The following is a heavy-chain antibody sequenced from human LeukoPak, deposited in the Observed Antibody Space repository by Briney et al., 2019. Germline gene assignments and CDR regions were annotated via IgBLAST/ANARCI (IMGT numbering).Heavy chain of an antibody. CDR2: IIPILGIA. D-gene: IGHD7-27*01. Sequence: GASVKVSCKASGGTFSSYTISWVRQAPGQGLEWMGRIIPILGIANYAQKFQGRVTITTDESTSTAYMELSSLRSEDTAVYYCARVATGDFFYFDYWGQGTLVTVSS. J-gene: IGHJ4*02. CDR3: ARVATGDFFYFDY. CDR1: GGTFSSYT. V-gene: IGHV1-69*16.